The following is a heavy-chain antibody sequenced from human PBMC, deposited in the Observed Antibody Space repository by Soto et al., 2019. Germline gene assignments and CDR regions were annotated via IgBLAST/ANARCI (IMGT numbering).Heavy chain of an antibody. CDR2: ISASGGRT. J-gene: IGHJ5*01. V-gene: IGHV3-23*01. D-gene: IGHD1-26*01. CDR1: GFNFNNFS. CDR3: AKDPGSTTASYHVAPLDS. Sequence: PGGSLRLSCAASGFNFNNFSMTWLRQAPGKGPEWVAAISASGGRTFYADSVKGRFSISRDNSKSTVHLQMNTLRAEDTAIYFCAKDPGSTTASYHVAPLDSWR.